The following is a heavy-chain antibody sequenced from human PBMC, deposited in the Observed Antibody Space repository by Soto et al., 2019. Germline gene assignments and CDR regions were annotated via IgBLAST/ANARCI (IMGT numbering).Heavy chain of an antibody. CDR3: ARGGSMVTESYFDM. D-gene: IGHD2-21*02. CDR2: MNPDRGVT. CDR1: GYTFADFY. J-gene: IGHJ4*02. Sequence: GQLVQSGAEVKGPGASVRVSCKTSGYTFADFYIHWVRQAPGQGPEWMGWMNPDRGVTDLAQKFRGRVTMARDTSTKTAYLALDRLTSEDNGVYYCARGGSMVTESYFDMWGQGTQVTVSS. V-gene: IGHV1-2*02.